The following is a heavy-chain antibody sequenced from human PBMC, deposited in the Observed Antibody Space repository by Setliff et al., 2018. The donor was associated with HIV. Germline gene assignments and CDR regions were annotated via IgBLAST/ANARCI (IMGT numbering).Heavy chain of an antibody. CDR1: GFTLRSYA. V-gene: IGHV4-38-2*01. CDR3: ARDLLGIAASWFDP. J-gene: IGHJ5*02. D-gene: IGHD6-13*01. CDR2: IYHSGST. Sequence: PSETLRLSCEASGFTLRSYAMYWIRQPPGKGLEWIGNIYHSGSTYYNPSLKSRVTISVDTSKNQFSLKLSSVTAADTAVYYCARDLLGIAASWFDPWGQGTLVTVSS.